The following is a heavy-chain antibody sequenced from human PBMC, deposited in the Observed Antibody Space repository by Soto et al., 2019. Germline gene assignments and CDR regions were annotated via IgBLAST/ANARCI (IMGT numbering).Heavy chain of an antibody. CDR2: IWYDGSKK. CDR1: GFTFSSYA. CDR3: ARGRSGTQTYQPYMDV. V-gene: IGHV3-33*01. D-gene: IGHD1-1*01. Sequence: QVQLVESGGGVVQPGSSLRLSCAASGFTFSSYAMYWVRQAPGKGLECVAIIWYDGSKKYDAYSVKGRFTISRDNSKNTLFLQMNSLSAEDTAIYYCARGRSGTQTYQPYMDVWGKGTTVTASS. J-gene: IGHJ6*03.